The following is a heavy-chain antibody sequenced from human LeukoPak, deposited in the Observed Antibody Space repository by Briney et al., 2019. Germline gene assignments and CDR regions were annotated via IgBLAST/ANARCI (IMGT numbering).Heavy chain of an antibody. CDR2: IYDSGST. D-gene: IGHD5-12*01. Sequence: KPSETLSLTCSVSDGSISSGSYYLNWIRQPPGKGLEWIGQIYDSGSTNYNPSLKSRVTISVDTSKNQLSLKLSSVTAADTAVYHCARGRGWLPPGWGQGTLVTVSS. CDR1: DGSISSGSYY. J-gene: IGHJ4*02. V-gene: IGHV4-61*01. CDR3: ARGRGWLPPG.